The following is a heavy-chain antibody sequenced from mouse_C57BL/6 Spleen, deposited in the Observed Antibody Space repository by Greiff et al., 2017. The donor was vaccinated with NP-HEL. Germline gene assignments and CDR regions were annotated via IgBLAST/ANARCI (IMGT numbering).Heavy chain of an antibody. J-gene: IGHJ4*01. CDR1: GYAFSSYW. D-gene: IGHD1-1*01. CDR3: ARGTTVVADYYYYAMDY. Sequence: QVQLQQSGAELVKPRASVKISCKASGYAFSSYWMNWVKQRPGKGLEWIGQIYPGDGDTNYNGKFKGKATLTADKSSSTAYMQLSSLTSEDSAVYFCARGTTVVADYYYYAMDYWGQGTSVTVSS. CDR2: IYPGDGDT. V-gene: IGHV1-80*01.